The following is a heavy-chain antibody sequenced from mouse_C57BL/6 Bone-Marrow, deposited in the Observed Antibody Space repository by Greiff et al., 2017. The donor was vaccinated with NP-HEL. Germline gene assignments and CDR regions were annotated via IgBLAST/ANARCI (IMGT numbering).Heavy chain of an antibody. V-gene: IGHV1-22*01. CDR1: GYTFTDYN. J-gene: IGHJ3*01. Sequence: VQLQQSGPELVKPGASVKMSCKASGYTFTDYNMHWVKQSHGKSLEWIGSINPNNGGTSYNQKFKGKATLTVNKSSSTAYMELRSLTSEDSAVYYCARESYDGYPYWGQGTLVTVSA. CDR3: ARESYDGYPY. D-gene: IGHD2-3*01. CDR2: INPNNGGT.